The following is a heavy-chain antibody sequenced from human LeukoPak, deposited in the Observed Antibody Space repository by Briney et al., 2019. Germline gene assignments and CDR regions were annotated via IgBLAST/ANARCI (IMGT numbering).Heavy chain of an antibody. J-gene: IGHJ4*02. D-gene: IGHD5-18*01. CDR3: ASNTGYSYGYFDY. V-gene: IGHV3-48*04. CDR2: ISSSGSTI. Sequence: GGSLRLSCAASGFTFSKYSMNRVRQTPGKGLEWVSYISSSGSTIYYSDSVKGRFTISRDTAKNSLYLQMNSLRAEDTAVYYCASNTGYSYGYFDYWGQGTLVTVSS. CDR1: GFTFSKYS.